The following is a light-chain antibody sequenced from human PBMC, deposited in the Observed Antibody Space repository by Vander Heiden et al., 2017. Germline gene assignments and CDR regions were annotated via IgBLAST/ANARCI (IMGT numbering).Light chain of an antibody. CDR2: KVS. CDR3: MQGTHWPPWT. Sequence: DGVMTQSPLPLTVTLGESASISCRSSQGLAHTDGSIYLTWFHQRPGQPPRRLIYKVSNRDSGVPDRFTGSGSTTDFTLTISRVEAEDVGVYYCMQGTHWPPWTFGQGTKVEI. V-gene: IGKV2-30*02. J-gene: IGKJ1*01. CDR1: QGLAHTDGSIY.